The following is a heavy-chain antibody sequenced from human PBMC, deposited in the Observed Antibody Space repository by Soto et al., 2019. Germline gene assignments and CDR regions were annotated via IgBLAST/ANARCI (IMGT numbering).Heavy chain of an antibody. Sequence: QITLNESGPTQVKPRQTLTLTCTFSGFSLTTSGVGVGWIRQSPGKAPEWLALIYWDDDKRYSPSLKSRLTITKDTSKNQVGLTMADLDTADTATYYCAHRVLRTVFGLVTTTAIYFDFWGQGTPVAVSS. D-gene: IGHD3-3*01. J-gene: IGHJ4*02. CDR2: IYWDDDK. V-gene: IGHV2-5*02. CDR3: AHRVLRTVFGLVTTTAIYFDF. CDR1: GFSLTTSGVG.